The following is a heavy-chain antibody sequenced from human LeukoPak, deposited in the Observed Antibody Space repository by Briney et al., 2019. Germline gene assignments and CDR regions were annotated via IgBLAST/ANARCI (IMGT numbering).Heavy chain of an antibody. J-gene: IGHJ4*02. CDR1: GYSFSSYW. CDR3: ARNRYYYDFSGYYVDY. Sequence: GESLRISCKGSGYSFSSYWISWVRQMPGKGREWMGSIEPSDSYTNCSPFFQGHVTISTDKSISTAYLQWSSLRASDTAMYYCARNRYYYDFSGYYVDYWGQGTLVTVSS. V-gene: IGHV5-10-1*01. CDR2: IEPSDSYT. D-gene: IGHD3-22*01.